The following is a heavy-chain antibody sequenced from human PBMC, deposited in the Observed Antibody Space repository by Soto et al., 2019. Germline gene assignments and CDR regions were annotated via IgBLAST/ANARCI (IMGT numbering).Heavy chain of an antibody. Sequence: SSETLSLTCTVSGGSISSGGYYWSWIRQHPGKGLEWIGYIYYSGSTYYNPSLKSRVTISVDTSKNQFSLKLSSVTAADTAVYYCARARSDIVLVPAAMLRVDYGMDVWGQGTTVTVSS. CDR2: IYYSGST. CDR1: GGSISSGGYY. CDR3: ARARSDIVLVPAAMLRVDYGMDV. J-gene: IGHJ6*02. D-gene: IGHD2-2*01. V-gene: IGHV4-31*03.